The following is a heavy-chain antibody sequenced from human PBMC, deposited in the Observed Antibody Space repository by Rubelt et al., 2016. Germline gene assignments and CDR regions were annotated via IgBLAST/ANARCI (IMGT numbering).Heavy chain of an antibody. J-gene: IGHJ4*02. CDR3: ARWIIGGNSAFDY. CDR2: ISSGSTYI. V-gene: IGHV3-21*01. D-gene: IGHD4-23*01. Sequence: GEGLEWVSSISSGSTYIYHADSVKGRFTISRDNAKNSLYLQMNSLRAEDTGVYYCARWIIGGNSAFDYWGQGTLVSVSS.